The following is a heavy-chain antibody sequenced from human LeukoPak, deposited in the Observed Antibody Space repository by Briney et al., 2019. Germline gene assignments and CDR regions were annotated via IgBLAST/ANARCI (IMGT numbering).Heavy chain of an antibody. CDR1: GGSISSYY. J-gene: IGHJ4*02. D-gene: IGHD2-15*01. V-gene: IGHV4-59*08. Sequence: SETLSLTCTVSGGSISSYYWSWIRQPPGKGLEWIGYIYYSGSTNYNPSLKSRVTISVDTSKNQFSLKLSSVTAADTAVYYCARHGVDCSGGSCLDYWGQGTLVTVSS. CDR2: IYYSGST. CDR3: ARHGVDCSGGSCLDY.